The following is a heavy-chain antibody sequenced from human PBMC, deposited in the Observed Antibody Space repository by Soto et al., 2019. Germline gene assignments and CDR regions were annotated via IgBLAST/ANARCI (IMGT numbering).Heavy chain of an antibody. CDR1: GGSVRSGTYY. V-gene: IGHV4-61*01. CDR2: IYYSGYT. CDR3: ARGSGRQRDYYYYGLDV. Sequence: QVQLQESGPGLVKPSETLSLTCTVSGGSVRSGTYYWSWIRQPPGKGLECIGYIYYSGYTSYNPSLKSRVTISVDTSKNQFSLKLSSVTAADTAVYYCARGSGRQRDYYYYGLDVWGQGTTVTVFS. D-gene: IGHD1-26*01. J-gene: IGHJ6*02.